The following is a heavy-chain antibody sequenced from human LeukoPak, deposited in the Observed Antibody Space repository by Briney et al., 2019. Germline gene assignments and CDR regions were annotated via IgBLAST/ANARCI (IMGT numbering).Heavy chain of an antibody. V-gene: IGHV3-21*01. CDR2: ISSSSSYI. J-gene: IGHJ4*02. CDR3: ARGNSIPNYFDY. Sequence: TAGGSLRLSCAASGFTFSSYSMNWVRQAPGKGLEWVSSISSSSSYIYYADSVKGRFTISRDNAKDSLYLQMNSLRAEDTAVYYCARGNSIPNYFDYWGQGTLVTVSS. CDR1: GFTFSSYS. D-gene: IGHD3-3*02.